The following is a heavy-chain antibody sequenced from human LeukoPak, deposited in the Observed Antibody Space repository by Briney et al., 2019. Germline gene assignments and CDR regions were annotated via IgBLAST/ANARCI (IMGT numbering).Heavy chain of an antibody. CDR1: GFTFSSYA. J-gene: IGHJ4*02. Sequence: GGSLRLSCAASGFTFSSYAMSWVRQAPGKGLEWVSAISGSGGSTYYADSVKGRFTISRDNSKNTLYLQMNSLRAEDTAVYYCAKTPLEWLYTYYFDYWGQGTLVTVSS. V-gene: IGHV3-23*01. D-gene: IGHD3-3*01. CDR3: AKTPLEWLYTYYFDY. CDR2: ISGSGGST.